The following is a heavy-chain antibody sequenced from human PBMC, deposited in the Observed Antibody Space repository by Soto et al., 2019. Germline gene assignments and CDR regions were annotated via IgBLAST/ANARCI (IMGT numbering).Heavy chain of an antibody. CDR1: GDSVSSNSAA. V-gene: IGHV6-1*01. J-gene: IGHJ6*02. CDR3: AGVSWFRGMDV. Sequence: SQTFSLTCAISGDSVSSNSAAWIWIRHSPSRGLEWLGRTYYRSTWSNDYAVSVKSRITINPDTSKNQFPLQLYSVTPEDTAVYYCAGVSWFRGMDVWGQGTPVTVSS. CDR2: TYYRSTWSN. D-gene: IGHD3-10*01.